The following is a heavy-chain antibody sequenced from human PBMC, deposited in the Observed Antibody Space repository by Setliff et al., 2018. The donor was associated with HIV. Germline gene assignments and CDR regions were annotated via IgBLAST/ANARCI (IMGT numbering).Heavy chain of an antibody. CDR1: GYSISSGYY. CDR3: ARLAGQRTIAAADYFFDF. Sequence: NPSETLSLTCAVSGYSISSGYYWGWIRQPPGKGLEWIGAIYHSGSSYYSPSLKSRVTLFLDTSKNQFSLTLNSLTAADTAVYYCARLAGQRTIAAADYFFDFWGQGAQVTVSS. D-gene: IGHD6-13*01. V-gene: IGHV4-38-2*01. CDR2: IYHSGSS. J-gene: IGHJ4*02.